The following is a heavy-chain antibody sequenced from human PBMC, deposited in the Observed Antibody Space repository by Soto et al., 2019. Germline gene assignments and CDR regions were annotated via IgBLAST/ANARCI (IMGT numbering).Heavy chain of an antibody. Sequence: GGSLRLSCAASGFTFSSYWMSWVRQAPGKGLEWVANIKQDGSEKYYVDSVKGRFTISRDNAKNSLYLQMNSLRAEDTAVYYCARGRRRAIFGVVIPPNYYYYYMDAWGKGTTVTVSS. CDR2: IKQDGSEK. V-gene: IGHV3-7*01. CDR3: ARGRRRAIFGVVIPPNYYYYYMDA. CDR1: GFTFSSYW. J-gene: IGHJ6*03. D-gene: IGHD3-3*01.